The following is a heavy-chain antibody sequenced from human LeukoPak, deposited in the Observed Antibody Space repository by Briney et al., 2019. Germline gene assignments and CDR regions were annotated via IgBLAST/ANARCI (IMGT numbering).Heavy chain of an antibody. CDR2: IYSGGST. J-gene: IGHJ4*02. CDR1: GFTVSSNY. CDR3: ARGGDSSGYSPLDY. D-gene: IGHD3-22*01. V-gene: IGHV3-53*01. Sequence: GGSLRLSCAASGFTVSSNYMSWVRQAPGKGLEWVSVIYSGGSTYYADPVKGRFTISRDNSKNTLYLQMNSLRAEDTAVYYCARGGDSSGYSPLDYWGQGTLVTVSS.